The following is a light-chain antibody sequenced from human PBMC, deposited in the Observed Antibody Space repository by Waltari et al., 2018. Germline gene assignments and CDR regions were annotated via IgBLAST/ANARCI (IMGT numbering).Light chain of an antibody. CDR1: QTSSNN. CDR3: QHNNHWPYT. V-gene: IGKV3-15*01. CDR2: ESS. Sequence: SCRARQTSSNNLALYQQKPGQAPRLLIYESSTRATGIPARFTGSGSETECTLTTSSLQSEDFAVYYCQHNNHWPYTFGQGTKLEI. J-gene: IGKJ2*01.